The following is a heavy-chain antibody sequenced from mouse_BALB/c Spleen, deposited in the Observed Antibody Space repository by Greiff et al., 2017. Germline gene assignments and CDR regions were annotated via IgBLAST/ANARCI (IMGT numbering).Heavy chain of an antibody. D-gene: IGHD2-4*01. Sequence: VQLKESGGGLVKPGGSLKLSCAASGFTFSSYAMSWVRQTPEKRLEWVASISSGGSTYYPDSVKGRFTISRDNARNILYLQMSSLRSEDTAMYYCARRDYDDAMDYWGQGTSVTVSS. J-gene: IGHJ4*01. V-gene: IGHV5-6-5*01. CDR1: GFTFSSYA. CDR3: ARRDYDDAMDY. CDR2: ISSGGST.